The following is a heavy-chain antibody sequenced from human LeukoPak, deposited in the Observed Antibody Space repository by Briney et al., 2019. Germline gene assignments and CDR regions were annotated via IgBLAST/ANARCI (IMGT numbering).Heavy chain of an antibody. CDR1: GYSISSGYY. D-gene: IGHD6-13*01. J-gene: IGHJ4*02. CDR3: AIFPVGIAAAGTLY. Sequence: PSETLSLTCTVSGYSISSGYYWGWIRQPPGKGLEWIGSIYYSGSTHYNPSLKSRVTISVDTSKNQFSLKLSSVTAADTAVYYCAIFPVGIAAAGTLYWGQGTLVTVSS. V-gene: IGHV4-38-2*02. CDR2: IYYSGST.